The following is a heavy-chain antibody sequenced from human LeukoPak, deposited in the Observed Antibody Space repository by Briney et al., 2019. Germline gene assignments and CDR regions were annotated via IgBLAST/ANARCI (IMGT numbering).Heavy chain of an antibody. CDR3: TRRRNYLSHFDY. CDR2: INHSGST. J-gene: IGHJ4*02. D-gene: IGHD1-7*01. V-gene: IGHV4-38-2*02. CDR1: TYSISSGYY. Sequence: PSETLSLTCTVSTYSISSGYYWGWIRQPPGKGLEWIGEINHSGSTNYNPSLKSRVTISVDTSKNQFSLKLSSVTAADTAVYYCTRRRNYLSHFDYWGQGTLVTVSS.